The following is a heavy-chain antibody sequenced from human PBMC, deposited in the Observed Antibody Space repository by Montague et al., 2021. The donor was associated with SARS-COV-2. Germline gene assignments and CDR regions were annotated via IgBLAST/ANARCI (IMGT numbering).Heavy chain of an antibody. D-gene: IGHD6-13*01. CDR1: GFTFSPYW. V-gene: IGHV3-74*01. CDR2: IDIDGSGT. Sequence: SLRLSCAASGFTFSPYWMHWVRQAPGKGLRWVSRIDIDGSGTRYADSVRGRFTISRDNTKKTLYLEMNSLRVEDTAVYYCARSRAGAAYFDLWGREVLVTVSS. J-gene: IGHJ4*02. CDR3: ARSRAGAAYFDL.